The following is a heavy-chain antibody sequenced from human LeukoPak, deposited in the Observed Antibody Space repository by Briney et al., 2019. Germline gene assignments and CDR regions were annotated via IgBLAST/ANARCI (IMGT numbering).Heavy chain of an antibody. CDR3: AKDSGSRFYDYVWGSYPEEDY. Sequence: GGSLRLSCAASGFTFSSYWMSWVRQAPGKGLEWVANIKQDGIKKNYLDSVEGRFTISRDNAENSLYLQMNSLRAEDTAVYYCAKDSGSRFYDYVWGSYPEEDYWGQGTLVTVSS. V-gene: IGHV3-7*01. CDR1: GFTFSSYW. D-gene: IGHD3-16*02. CDR2: IKQDGIKK. J-gene: IGHJ4*02.